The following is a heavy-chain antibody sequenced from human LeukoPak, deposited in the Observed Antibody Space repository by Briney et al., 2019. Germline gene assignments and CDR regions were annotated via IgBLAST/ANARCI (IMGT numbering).Heavy chain of an antibody. CDR1: GYTFTGYY. Sequence: ASVKVSCKASGYTFTGYYMHWVRPAPGQGLEWMGWINPKSGDTKYAQKFQGRVTMTEDTSTDTAYMELSSLRSEGTAVYYCATESMVRGVRYYFDYWGQGTLVTVSS. V-gene: IGHV1-2*02. CDR2: INPKSGDT. CDR3: ATESMVRGVRYYFDY. J-gene: IGHJ4*02. D-gene: IGHD3-10*01.